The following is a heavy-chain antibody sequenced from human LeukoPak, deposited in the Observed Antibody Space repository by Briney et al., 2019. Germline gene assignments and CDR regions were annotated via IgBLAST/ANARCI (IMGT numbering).Heavy chain of an antibody. D-gene: IGHD3-22*01. CDR1: GGSISTYY. CDR2: ISTSGST. J-gene: IGHJ4*02. V-gene: IGHV4-4*07. Sequence: SETLSLTCTVSGGSISTYYWSWIRQPAGKGLEWIGRISTSGSTNYNPSLKSRVTISVDTSKNQFSLKLSSVTVADTAVYYCARKYDSSGYYDYWGQGTLVTVSS. CDR3: ARKYDSSGYYDY.